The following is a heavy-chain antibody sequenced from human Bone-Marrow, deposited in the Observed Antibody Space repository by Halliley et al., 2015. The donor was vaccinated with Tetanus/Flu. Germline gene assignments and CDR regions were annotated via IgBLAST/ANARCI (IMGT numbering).Heavy chain of an antibody. Sequence: PGASDSRYSPSFQGQVTISVDKSSSTAYLQWSSLKASDTAVYFCARRPNGHYDSSGYSNPYDYWGQGTLVTVSS. J-gene: IGHJ4*02. CDR2: PGASDS. CDR3: ARRPNGHYDSSGYSNPYDY. V-gene: IGHV5-51*01. D-gene: IGHD3-22*01.